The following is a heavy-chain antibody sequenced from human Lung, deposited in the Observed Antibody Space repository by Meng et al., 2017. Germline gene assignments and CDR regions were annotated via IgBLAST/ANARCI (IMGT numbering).Heavy chain of an antibody. CDR3: ARFDISSSGRGDY. J-gene: IGHJ4*02. Sequence: QRQHQAPRLVKPPGTPPPPCAVSGGSITSSTWWSWVRQTPGKGLEWFGEIFHSGSTNYNPPLESRVTISVDKSKNQFSLKVYSVTAADTATYYCARFDISSSGRGDYWGQGILVTVSS. CDR2: IFHSGST. CDR1: GGSITSSTW. D-gene: IGHD1-26*01. V-gene: IGHV4-4*03.